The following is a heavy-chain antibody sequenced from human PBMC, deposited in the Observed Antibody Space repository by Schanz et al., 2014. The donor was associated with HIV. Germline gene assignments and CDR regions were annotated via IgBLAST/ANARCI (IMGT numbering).Heavy chain of an antibody. Sequence: QVQLVESGGGVVQPGMSLTLSCAASGFTFSNFGMHWVRQAPGKGLEWVALISYDGSNKYYSDSVKGRFTISRDNSRNTLSLEMNSLRADDTAVYYCAKDEYYYGSGSYIYFYYGMDVWGQGTTVTVSS. CDR3: AKDEYYYGSGSYIYFYYGMDV. V-gene: IGHV3-30*18. J-gene: IGHJ6*02. CDR2: ISYDGSNK. CDR1: GFTFSNFG. D-gene: IGHD3-10*01.